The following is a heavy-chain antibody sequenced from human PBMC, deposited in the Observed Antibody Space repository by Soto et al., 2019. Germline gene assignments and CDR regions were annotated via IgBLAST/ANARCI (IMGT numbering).Heavy chain of an antibody. V-gene: IGHV1-18*01. Sequence: ASVKVSCKASGYTFTSYGISWVRQAPGQGLEWMGWISGYNGNTNYAQKVQGRVTMTTDISTSTAYMELRGLRSDDTAVYYCARDGYCISTTRYVGGGFGMDVWGQGTTVTVSS. D-gene: IGHD2-2*01. CDR2: ISGYNGNT. CDR1: GYTFTSYG. CDR3: ARDGYCISTTRYVGGGFGMDV. J-gene: IGHJ6*02.